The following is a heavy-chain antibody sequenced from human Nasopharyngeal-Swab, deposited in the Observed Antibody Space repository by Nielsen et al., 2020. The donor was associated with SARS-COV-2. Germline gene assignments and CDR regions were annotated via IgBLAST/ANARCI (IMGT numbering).Heavy chain of an antibody. CDR1: RSAFRSCA. J-gene: IGHJ4*02. Sequence: GGSLRLSCAASRSAFRSCAMHWVRQSPGKGLEWVTVISYDGSTQYYADSVKGRFSISRDNSKNTVYLQMNSLRPEDTAVYYCARDGGYCGGDCYRAFDYWGQGSLVTVSS. CDR3: ARDGGYCGGDCYRAFDY. V-gene: IGHV3-30-3*01. D-gene: IGHD2-21*02. CDR2: ISYDGSTQ.